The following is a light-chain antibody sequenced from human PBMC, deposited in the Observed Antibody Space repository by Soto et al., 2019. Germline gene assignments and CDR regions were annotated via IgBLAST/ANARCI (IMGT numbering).Light chain of an antibody. Sequence: QSALTQPASVSGSPGQSITISCTGTSSDVGAYNSVSWYQQYPGKAPKLMIYEVINRSSGVSNRFSGSKSGNTASLTISGLQAEDEDDYHCSSYTNTNTYVFGTGTKVTVL. CDR1: SSDVGAYNS. CDR2: EVI. CDR3: SSYTNTNTYV. V-gene: IGLV2-14*01. J-gene: IGLJ1*01.